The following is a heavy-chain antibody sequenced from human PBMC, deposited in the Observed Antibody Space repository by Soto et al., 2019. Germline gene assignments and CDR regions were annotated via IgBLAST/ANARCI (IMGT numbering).Heavy chain of an antibody. V-gene: IGHV4-59*01. Sequence: SETLSLTCTVSGGSLGSYYWSWIRQPPGKGLEWIGYIYYSGSTNYNPSLKSRVTISVDTSKNQFSLKLSSVTAADTAVYYCARDLALLTAAPTLYGMDVWGQGTTVTVSS. J-gene: IGHJ6*02. CDR1: GGSLGSYY. CDR3: ARDLALLTAAPTLYGMDV. D-gene: IGHD6-13*01. CDR2: IYYSGST.